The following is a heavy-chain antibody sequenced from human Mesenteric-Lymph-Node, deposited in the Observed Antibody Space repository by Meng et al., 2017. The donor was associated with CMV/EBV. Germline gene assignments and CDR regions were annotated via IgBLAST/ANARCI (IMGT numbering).Heavy chain of an antibody. CDR3: AHRPIMRGDGFDF. J-gene: IGHJ4*02. D-gene: IGHD3-10*01. V-gene: IGHV2-5*02. CDR2: IYWDDDK. Sequence: LAGFSLSTSGLAVGWIRQPPGKALEWLANIYWDDDKRYSPSLKSRLTITKDSSKNQVVLIMTNMDPVDTGAYYCAHRPIMRGDGFDFWGQGTLVTVSP. CDR1: GFSLSTSGLA.